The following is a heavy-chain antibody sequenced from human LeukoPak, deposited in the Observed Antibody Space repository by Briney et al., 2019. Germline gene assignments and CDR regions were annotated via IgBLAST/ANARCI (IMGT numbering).Heavy chain of an antibody. J-gene: IGHJ3*02. Sequence: SETLSLTCAVYGGSFSGYYWSWLRQPPGKGLESIGEINHSGSTNYNPSLKSRVTISVDTSKNQFSLKLSSVTAADTAVYSCARGSRITMVRGVILRAFDIWGQGTMVTVSS. CDR2: INHSGST. V-gene: IGHV4-34*01. CDR1: GGSFSGYY. CDR3: ARGSRITMVRGVILRAFDI. D-gene: IGHD3-10*01.